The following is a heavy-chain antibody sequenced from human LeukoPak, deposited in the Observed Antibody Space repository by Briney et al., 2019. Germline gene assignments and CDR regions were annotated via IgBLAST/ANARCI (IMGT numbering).Heavy chain of an antibody. Sequence: GGSLRLSCAASGFTFDNYGMSWVRQAPGKGLEWVANIKQDGSEKYYVDSVKGRFTISRDNAKNSLYLQMNSLRAEDTAVYYCARAGGTYYGIAFDIWGQGTMVTVSS. J-gene: IGHJ3*02. CDR3: ARAGGTYYGIAFDI. V-gene: IGHV3-7*01. CDR2: IKQDGSEK. D-gene: IGHD1-26*01. CDR1: GFTFDNYG.